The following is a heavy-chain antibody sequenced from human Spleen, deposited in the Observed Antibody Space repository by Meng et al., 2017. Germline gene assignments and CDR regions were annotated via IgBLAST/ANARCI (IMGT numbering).Heavy chain of an antibody. J-gene: IGHJ3*02. CDR3: AREDHDTYGYGFGAFDI. CDR2: INHSGST. Sequence: SETLSLTCAVHGGSFSGYYWSWIRQPPGKGLEWIGEINHSGSTNYNPSLKSRVTISVDTSKNQFSLRLSSVTAADTAVYYCAREDHDTYGYGFGAFDIWGQGTMVT. D-gene: IGHD5-18*01. V-gene: IGHV4-34*01. CDR1: GGSFSGYY.